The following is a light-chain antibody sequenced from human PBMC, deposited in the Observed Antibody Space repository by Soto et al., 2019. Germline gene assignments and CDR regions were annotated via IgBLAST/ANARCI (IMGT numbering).Light chain of an antibody. J-gene: IGKJ1*01. Sequence: DIQMTHSPSSVSACVGDIVTITCRASQSISSWLAWYQQKPGKVPKLLIFKASSLQSGVPSRFSGSGSGTDFTLTISSLQPDDFATYYRQQYHPSSRTFGQGTKVDIK. CDR1: QSISSW. CDR3: QQYHPSSRT. CDR2: KAS. V-gene: IGKV1-5*03.